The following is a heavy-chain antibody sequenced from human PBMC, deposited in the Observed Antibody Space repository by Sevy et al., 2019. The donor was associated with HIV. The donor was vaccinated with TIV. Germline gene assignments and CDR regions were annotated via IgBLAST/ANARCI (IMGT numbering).Heavy chain of an antibody. J-gene: IGHJ4*02. Sequence: SETLSLTCTVSGDSFNSNYYWDWIRQPPGKGLERIGSINYSGSTYYNPSLKSRVTMSVDISKKQFSLNLSSVTAADTAVYYCARARATGVGNRGYFDYWGQGILVTVSS. CDR1: GDSFNSNYY. CDR2: INYSGST. CDR3: ARARATGVGNRGYFDY. V-gene: IGHV4-39*01. D-gene: IGHD1-1*01.